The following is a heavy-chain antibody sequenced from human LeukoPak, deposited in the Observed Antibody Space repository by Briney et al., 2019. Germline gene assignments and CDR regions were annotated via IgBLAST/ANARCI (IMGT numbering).Heavy chain of an antibody. CDR2: IYYSGRT. D-gene: IGHD6-13*01. CDR3: ARGEGTPTAAGTIDS. V-gene: IGHV4-59*01. J-gene: IGHJ4*02. CDR1: GGSISSYY. Sequence: SETLSLTCTVSGGSISSYYWIWIRQSPGKGLEWIGYIYYSGRTAFNPSLKSRVTISIDTSENQFSLKMTSVTAADTAVYYCARGEGTPTAAGTIDSWGQGTLVTVSS.